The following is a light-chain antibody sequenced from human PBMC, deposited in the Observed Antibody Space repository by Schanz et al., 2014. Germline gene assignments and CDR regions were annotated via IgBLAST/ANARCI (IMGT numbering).Light chain of an antibody. CDR1: QSVGSSF. J-gene: IGKJ2*01. CDR2: GAS. Sequence: EIVLTQSPATLSLSPGERATLSCRASQSVGSSFLAWHQQKPGQAPRLLIYGASSRATGIPDRFSGSGSGTDFTLTISRLEPEDFAVYYCQQYGSSASTFGQGTKVEIE. CDR3: QQYGSSAST. V-gene: IGKV3-20*01.